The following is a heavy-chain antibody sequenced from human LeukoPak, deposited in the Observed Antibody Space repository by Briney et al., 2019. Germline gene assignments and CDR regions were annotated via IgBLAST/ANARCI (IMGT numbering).Heavy chain of an antibody. J-gene: IGHJ5*02. CDR3: ARGSGWNSFDP. D-gene: IGHD6-19*01. V-gene: IGHV4-61*02. Sequence: PSQTLSLTCTISGVSINSDLYYWAWIRQPAGRGLEWIGRIYTNGWTDYNPSLKSRLTISVYTSKNQFSLKLSLVTAADTAFYYCARGSGWNSFDPWGQGTLVTVSS. CDR2: IYTNGWT. CDR1: GVSINSDLYY.